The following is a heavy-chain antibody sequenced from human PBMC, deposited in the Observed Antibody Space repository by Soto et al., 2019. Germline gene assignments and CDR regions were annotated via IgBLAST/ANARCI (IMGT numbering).Heavy chain of an antibody. D-gene: IGHD6-13*01. CDR1: GFTFSSYG. CDR3: AKDFIAAAGPFGFDY. J-gene: IGHJ4*02. CDR2: ISYDGSNK. V-gene: IGHV3-30*18. Sequence: GGSLRLSCAASGFTFSSYGMHWVRQAQGKGLEWVPVISYDGSNKYCADSVKGRLTISRDNSKDTLYLQMNSLRAEDTAVYYCAKDFIAAAGPFGFDYWGQGTLVTVSS.